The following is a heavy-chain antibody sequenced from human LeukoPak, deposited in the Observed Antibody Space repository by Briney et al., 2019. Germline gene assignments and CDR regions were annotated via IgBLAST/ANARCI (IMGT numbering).Heavy chain of an antibody. J-gene: IGHJ4*02. D-gene: IGHD3-22*01. CDR2: ISSSSSYI. V-gene: IGHV3-21*01. Sequence: GGSLRLSCAASGFTFSSYSMNWVRQAPGKGLEWVSSISSSSSYIYYADSVKGRFTISRDNAKNSLYLQMNSLRDEDTAEYYCARDNLGGDYDSSGFYHWGQGILVTVSS. CDR1: GFTFSSYS. CDR3: ARDNLGGDYDSSGFYH.